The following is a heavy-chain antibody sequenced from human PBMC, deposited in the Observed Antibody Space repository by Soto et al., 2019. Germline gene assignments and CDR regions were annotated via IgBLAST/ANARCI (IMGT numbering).Heavy chain of an antibody. V-gene: IGHV1-69*02. CDR1: GGTFSSYT. D-gene: IGHD1-26*01. J-gene: IGHJ6*02. CDR2: IIPILGIA. Sequence: QVQLVQSGAEVKKPGSSVKVSCKASGGTFSSYTISWVRQAPGQGLEWMGRIIPILGIANYAQKFQGRVTITADQSTSTAYMELSSLRSEETAVHYCARQGRATSYYYYYGMDVWGQGTTVTVSS. CDR3: ARQGRATSYYYYYGMDV.